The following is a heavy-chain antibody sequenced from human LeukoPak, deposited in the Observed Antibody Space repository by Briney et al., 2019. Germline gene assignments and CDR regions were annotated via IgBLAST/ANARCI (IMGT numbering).Heavy chain of an antibody. V-gene: IGHV3-30-3*01. D-gene: IGHD3-9*01. J-gene: IGHJ4*02. CDR2: ISYDGSNK. Sequence: GGSLRLSCAASGFTFSSYAMHWVRQAPGKGLEWVAVISYDGSNKYYADSVKGRFTISRDNSKNTLCLQMNSLRAEDTAVYYCARTHDILTGYYKGIDYWGQGTLVTVSS. CDR1: GFTFSSYA. CDR3: ARTHDILTGYYKGIDY.